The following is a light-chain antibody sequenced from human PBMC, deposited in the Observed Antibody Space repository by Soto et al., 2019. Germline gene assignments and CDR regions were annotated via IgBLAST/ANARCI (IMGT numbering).Light chain of an antibody. CDR1: QYIGTS. J-gene: IGKJ1*01. V-gene: IGKV1-12*01. CDR3: QQTHDLPRT. Sequence: DIRMTHSPSSVSASLGDRVTITCRASQYIGTSLAWYQQRPGEAPKLRIYGAYRLHLGVPSRLTASRSGTDFTLTITSLQPKDFGIYCCQQTHDLPRTFGLGTKVDIK. CDR2: GAY.